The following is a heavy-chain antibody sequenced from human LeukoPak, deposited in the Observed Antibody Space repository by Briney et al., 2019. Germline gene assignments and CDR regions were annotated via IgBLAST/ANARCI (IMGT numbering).Heavy chain of an antibody. CDR1: GFIFSPYW. V-gene: IGHV3-74*01. CDR2: MNFGGTTI. J-gene: IGHJ4*02. CDR3: ARENYWSYGY. Sequence: QPGGSLRISCAASGFIFSPYWMHCVRQAPGKGLVWVSRMNFGGTTIDYADSVKGRFTISRDNAKNTLYLQMNSLRAEDTAVYHCARENYWSYGYWGQVTLVTVSS. D-gene: IGHD5-18*01.